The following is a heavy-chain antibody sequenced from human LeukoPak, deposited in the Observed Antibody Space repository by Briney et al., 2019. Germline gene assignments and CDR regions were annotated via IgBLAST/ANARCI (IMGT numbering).Heavy chain of an antibody. CDR2: IYTSGST. J-gene: IGHJ6*03. D-gene: IGHD3-16*01. V-gene: IGHV4-4*07. Sequence: PSETLSLTCTVSGGSISSYYWSWIRQPAGKGLEWIGRIYTSGSTNYNPSPKSRVTMSVDTSKNQFSLKLSSVTAADTAVYYCARGMFGGVSSARVDYYYYYMDVWGKGTTVTVSS. CDR3: ARGMFGGVSSARVDYYYYYMDV. CDR1: GGSISSYY.